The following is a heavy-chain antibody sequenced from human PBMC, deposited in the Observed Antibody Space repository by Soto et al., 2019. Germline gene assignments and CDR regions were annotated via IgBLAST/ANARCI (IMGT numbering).Heavy chain of an antibody. J-gene: IGHJ4*02. CDR3: ARESEDLTSNFDY. V-gene: IGHV3-21*06. CDR1: GFSVSSNY. CDR2: ISSTTNYI. Sequence: GGSLRLSCAISGFSVSSNYLSWVRQAPGKGLEWVSSISSTTNYIYYGDSMKGRFTISRDNAKNSLYLEMNSLRAEDTAVYYCARESEDLTSNFDYWGQGTLVTAPQ.